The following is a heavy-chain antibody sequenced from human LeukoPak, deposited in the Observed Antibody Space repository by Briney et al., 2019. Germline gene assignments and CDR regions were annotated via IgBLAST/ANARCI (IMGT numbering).Heavy chain of an antibody. V-gene: IGHV4-59*01. D-gene: IGHD5-18*01. CDR3: ARGPNGAGYSADYYFDY. CDR1: GGSISSYY. CDR2: IYYSGST. J-gene: IGHJ4*02. Sequence: SETLSLTCTVSGGSISSYYWSWIRQPPGKGLEWIGYIYYSGSTNYNPSLKSRVTISVDTSKSQFSLKLSSVTAADTAVYYCARGPNGAGYSADYYFDYWGQGTLVTVSS.